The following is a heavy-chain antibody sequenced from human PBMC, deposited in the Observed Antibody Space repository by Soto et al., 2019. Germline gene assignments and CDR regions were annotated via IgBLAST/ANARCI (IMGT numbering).Heavy chain of an antibody. CDR3: ARDSYSGYDFDY. D-gene: IGHD5-12*01. CDR1: GFTFSSYS. V-gene: IGHV3-21*01. J-gene: IGHJ4*02. CDR2: ISSISSYI. Sequence: EVQLVESGGGLVKPGGSLRLSCAASGFTFSSYSMNWVRQAPGKGLEWVSSISSISSYIYYADSVKGRFTISRDNAKNSLYLQMNSLRAEDTAVYYCARDSYSGYDFDYWGQGTLVTVSS.